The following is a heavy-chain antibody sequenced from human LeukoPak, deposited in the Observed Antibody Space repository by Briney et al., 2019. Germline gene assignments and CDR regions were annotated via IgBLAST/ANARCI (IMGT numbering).Heavy chain of an antibody. CDR1: GFTFSSYW. CDR2: INTDGSST. D-gene: IGHD3-10*01. Sequence: GGSLRLSCAASGFTFSSYWMHWVRQAPGKGLVWVSRINTDGSSTSYADSVKGRFTISRDNAKNTLSLQMNSLRAEDTAAYYCARTYYPISYYFDYWGQGALVTVSS. J-gene: IGHJ4*02. V-gene: IGHV3-74*01. CDR3: ARTYYPISYYFDY.